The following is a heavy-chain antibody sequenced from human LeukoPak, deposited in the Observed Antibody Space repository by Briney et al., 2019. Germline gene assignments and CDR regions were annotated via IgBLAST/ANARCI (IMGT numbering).Heavy chain of an antibody. Sequence: GGSLRLSCAASGFPFSSYAMTWVRLSPGKGLEWVSSIRPGADKTYYADSVRGRFTLSRDNSKNTLYLQMNSLRAEDTAVYYCAKDRQYSGYDCSTDYWGQGTLVTVSS. D-gene: IGHD5-12*01. J-gene: IGHJ4*02. CDR3: AKDRQYSGYDCSTDY. CDR1: GFPFSSYA. V-gene: IGHV3-23*01. CDR2: IRPGADKT.